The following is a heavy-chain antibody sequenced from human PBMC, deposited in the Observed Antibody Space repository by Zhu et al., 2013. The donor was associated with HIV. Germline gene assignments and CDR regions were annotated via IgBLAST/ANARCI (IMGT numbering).Heavy chain of an antibody. V-gene: IGHV1-2*02. CDR1: AYTFTAYY. Sequence: LVQSGAEVKKPGASVKVSCKASAYTFTAYYIHWVRQAPGQGLEWMGWINPNSGGTKYAQKFQGRVTMTRDTSITTAYMELSRLRSDDTAVYYCARSGYCSSSTCYRNYFYMDVWGKGTTVTVSS. CDR3: ARSGYCSSSTCYRNYFYMDV. CDR2: INPNSGGT. J-gene: IGHJ6*03. D-gene: IGHD2-2*02.